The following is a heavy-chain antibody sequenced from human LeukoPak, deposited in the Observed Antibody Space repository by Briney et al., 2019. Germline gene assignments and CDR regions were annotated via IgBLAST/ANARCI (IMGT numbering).Heavy chain of an antibody. CDR3: ARNAGDY. J-gene: IGHJ4*02. D-gene: IGHD6-13*01. V-gene: IGHV4-4*07. Sequence: WETLSLTCTVSGASINNYYWTWIRQPAGKGLEWIGRIYSGGSTNYSPSLKSRVTMSLDTSKNQFSLRLNSVTAADTAVYYCARNAGDYWGQGTLDTVSS. CDR2: IYSGGST. CDR1: GASINNYY.